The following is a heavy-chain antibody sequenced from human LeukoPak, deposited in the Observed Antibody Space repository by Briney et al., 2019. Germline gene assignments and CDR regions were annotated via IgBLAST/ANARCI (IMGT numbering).Heavy chain of an antibody. D-gene: IGHD4-17*01. Sequence: SVKVSCKASGGPFSRNAISSVRQAPGQGLEWMGRIIPILGIANYARKLQGRVTITADKSTSTAYMELSSLRSEATAVYYCANESKDDYGDYVTDYWGQGTLVTVSS. CDR3: ANESKDDYGDYVTDY. CDR2: IIPILGIA. V-gene: IGHV1-69*04. CDR1: GGPFSRNA. J-gene: IGHJ4*02.